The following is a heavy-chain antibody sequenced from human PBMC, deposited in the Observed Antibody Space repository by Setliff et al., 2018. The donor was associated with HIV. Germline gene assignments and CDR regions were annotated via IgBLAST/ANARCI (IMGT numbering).Heavy chain of an antibody. J-gene: IGHJ4*02. D-gene: IGHD3-3*01. CDR2: IYYSGST. CDR3: TSGNWRAGLGY. Sequence: SETLSLTCAVSGGSISSSNWWSWVRQPPGKGLEWIGYIYYSGSTNYNPSLKRRVTISVDTSQNQFSLKMSSVTAADTAVYYCTSGNWRAGLGYWGQGTLVTVSS. V-gene: IGHV4-4*02. CDR1: GGSISSSNW.